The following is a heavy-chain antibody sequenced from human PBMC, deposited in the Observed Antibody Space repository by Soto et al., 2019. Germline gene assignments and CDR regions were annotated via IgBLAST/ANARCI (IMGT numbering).Heavy chain of an antibody. CDR1: GYTFTGYY. D-gene: IGHD6-19*01. V-gene: IGHV1-2*04. Sequence: ASVKVSCKASGYTFTGYYMHWVRQAPGQGLEWMGWINPNSGGTNYAQKFQGWVTMTRDTSISTAYMELSRLRSDDTAVYYCARHTAVAGTRDAFDIWGQGTMVTVSS. CDR2: INPNSGGT. J-gene: IGHJ3*02. CDR3: ARHTAVAGTRDAFDI.